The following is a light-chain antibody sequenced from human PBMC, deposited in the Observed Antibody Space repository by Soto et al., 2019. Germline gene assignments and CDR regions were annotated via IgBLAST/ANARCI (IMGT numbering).Light chain of an antibody. V-gene: IGKV1-5*03. Sequence: DIQMTHSPSTLSGSVGYRFTITCRASQTISSWLAWYQQKTGKAPKLLIYKASTLKSGVPSRLRGSGYGTELTITISSMKNDDFETYYCQHYNSYSEAFGHGTQVDIK. CDR3: QHYNSYSEA. CDR2: KAS. CDR1: QTISSW. J-gene: IGKJ1*01.